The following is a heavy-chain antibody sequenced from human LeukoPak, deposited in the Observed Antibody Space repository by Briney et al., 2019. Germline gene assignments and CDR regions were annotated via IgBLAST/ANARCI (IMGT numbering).Heavy chain of an antibody. CDR3: AREIAAAGHYYYYYMDV. CDR2: ISAYNGNT. CDR1: GYTFTSYG. Sequence: ASVKVSCKASGYTFTSYGISWVRQAPGQGLEWMGWISAYNGNTNYAQKLQGRVTMTTDTSTSTAYMELRSLRSDDTAVYYCAREIAAAGHYYYYYMDVWGKGTTVTISS. V-gene: IGHV1-18*01. D-gene: IGHD6-13*01. J-gene: IGHJ6*03.